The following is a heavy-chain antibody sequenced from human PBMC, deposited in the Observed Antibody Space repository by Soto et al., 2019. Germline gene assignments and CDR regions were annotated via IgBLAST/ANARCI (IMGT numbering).Heavy chain of an antibody. CDR1: GGSISSSSYY. CDR3: ARHPGGYENPFDY. Sequence: SETLSLTCTVSGGSISSSSYYWGWIRQPPGKGLEWIGSIYYSGSTYYNPSLKSRVTISVDTSKNQFSLKLSSVTAADTAVYYCARHPGGYENPFDYWGQGTLVTVSS. D-gene: IGHD5-12*01. CDR2: IYYSGST. J-gene: IGHJ4*02. V-gene: IGHV4-39*01.